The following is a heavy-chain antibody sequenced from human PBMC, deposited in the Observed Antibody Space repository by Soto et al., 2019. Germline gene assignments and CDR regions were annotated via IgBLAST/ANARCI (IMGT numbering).Heavy chain of an antibody. J-gene: IGHJ6*02. CDR2: ISYDGSNK. Sequence: QVQLVESGGGVVQPGRSLRLSCVASGFTFSSYAMHWVRQAPGKGLEWVAVISYDGSNKYYADSVKGRFTISRDNSKNTLYLQMNSLRAEDTAVYYCARDVVDIVVVPAAIGSYYYYGMDVWGQGTTVTVSS. CDR3: ARDVVDIVVVPAAIGSYYYYGMDV. D-gene: IGHD2-2*03. CDR1: GFTFSSYA. V-gene: IGHV3-30-3*01.